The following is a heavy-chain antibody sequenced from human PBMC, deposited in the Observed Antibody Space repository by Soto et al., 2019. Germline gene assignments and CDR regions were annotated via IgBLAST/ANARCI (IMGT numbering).Heavy chain of an antibody. D-gene: IGHD3-22*01. CDR2: ISGSGGST. CDR1: GFTFSSYA. CDR3: AKDRSATMIVVVTLGAFDI. J-gene: IGHJ3*02. Sequence: LRLSCAASGFTFSSYAMSWVRQAPGKGLEWVSAISGSGGSTYYADSVKGRFTISRDNSKNTLYLQMNSLRAEDTAVYYCAKDRSATMIVVVTLGAFDIWGQGTMVTVSS. V-gene: IGHV3-23*01.